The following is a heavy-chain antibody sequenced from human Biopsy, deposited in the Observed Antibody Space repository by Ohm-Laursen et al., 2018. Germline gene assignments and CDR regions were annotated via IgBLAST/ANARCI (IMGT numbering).Heavy chain of an antibody. D-gene: IGHD6-19*01. CDR1: GFSFTGYY. CDR2: ISPKSGDT. V-gene: IGHV1-2*02. J-gene: IGHJ4*02. Sequence: GPSVKVSCKASGFSFTGYYIHWVRQAPGQGLEWMGWISPKSGDTNYAHKFQGTITMTRDTSMSTAYMEMSRLRCDDTAVYYCALQSVAQMKNFDYWGQGTLVTVSS. CDR3: ALQSVAQMKNFDY.